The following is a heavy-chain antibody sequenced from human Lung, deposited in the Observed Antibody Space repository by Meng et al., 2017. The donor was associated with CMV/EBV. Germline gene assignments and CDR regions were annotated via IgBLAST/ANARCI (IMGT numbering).Heavy chain of an antibody. CDR3: TRRADYFDY. J-gene: IGHJ4*02. CDR1: GFTFSSYD. D-gene: IGHD6-25*01. V-gene: IGHV3-30*04. CDR2: ISIDGSSK. Sequence: GGSXRLSCAASGFTFSSYDMNWVRQAPGKALEWVAVISIDGSSKFYADSMKGRFTISRDNSKNTLFLQVNSLRPEDTAVHYCTRRADYFDYWGPGTLVTVSS.